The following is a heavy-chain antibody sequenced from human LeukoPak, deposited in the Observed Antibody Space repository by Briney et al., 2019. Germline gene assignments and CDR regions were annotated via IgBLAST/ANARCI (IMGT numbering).Heavy chain of an antibody. CDR3: ARNRYWFDP. CDR1: GGSISSLSYY. V-gene: IGHV4-39*07. J-gene: IGHJ5*02. Sequence: PSETLSLTCKVSGGSISSLSYYWGWIRQPPGKGLEWIGRIYTSGSTNYNPSLKSRVTMSVDTSKNQFSLKLSSVTAADTAVYYCARNRYWFDPWGQGTLVTVSS. CDR2: IYTSGST.